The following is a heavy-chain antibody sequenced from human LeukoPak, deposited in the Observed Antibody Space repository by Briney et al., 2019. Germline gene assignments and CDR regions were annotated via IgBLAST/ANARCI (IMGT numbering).Heavy chain of an antibody. CDR1: GFTFSSYW. CDR3: ARSSYQPYFDY. D-gene: IGHD1-26*01. V-gene: IGHV3-74*01. CDR2: INGDGGTS. J-gene: IGHJ4*02. Sequence: GGSLRLSCAASGFTFSSYWIHWLRQAPGKGLVWVSRINGDGGTSTYADSVRGRFTISRDNARNTVYLQMHSLRAEDTAVYYCARSSYQPYFDYWGRGTLVTVSS.